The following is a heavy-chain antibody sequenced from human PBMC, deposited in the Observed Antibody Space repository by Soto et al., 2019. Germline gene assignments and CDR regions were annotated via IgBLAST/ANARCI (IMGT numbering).Heavy chain of an antibody. CDR1: GFTFSSYS. Sequence: EMQLVESGGGLVKPGGSLRLSCAASGFTFSSYSMNWVRQAPGKGLEWVSSISSSSYIYYADSVKGRFTISRDNAKNSLSLQMNSLRAEDTAVYYCAREGYSSSSGSSSGWFDPWGQGTLVTVSS. CDR3: AREGYSSSSGSSSGWFDP. V-gene: IGHV3-21*01. CDR2: ISSSSYI. D-gene: IGHD6-6*01. J-gene: IGHJ5*02.